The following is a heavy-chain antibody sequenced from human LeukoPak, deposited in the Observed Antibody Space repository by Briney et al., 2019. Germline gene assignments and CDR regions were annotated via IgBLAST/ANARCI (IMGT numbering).Heavy chain of an antibody. Sequence: PSETLSLTCAVSGGSISSSNWWSWVRQPPGKGLEWIGEIYHSGSTNYNPSLESRVTISVDKSKNQFSLKLSSVTAADTAVYYCARAYVDTAMVGFDYWGQGTLVTVSS. D-gene: IGHD5-18*01. CDR2: IYHSGST. J-gene: IGHJ4*02. CDR3: ARAYVDTAMVGFDY. V-gene: IGHV4-4*02. CDR1: GGSISSSNW.